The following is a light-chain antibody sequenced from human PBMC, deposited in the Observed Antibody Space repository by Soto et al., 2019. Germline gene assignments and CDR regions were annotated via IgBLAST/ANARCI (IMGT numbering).Light chain of an antibody. Sequence: QSALTQPASVSGSPGQSITISCTGTSSDVGSYNYVSWYQQHPGKAPKVMIYEVSNRPSGVSNRFSGSKSGNTASLTISGLQAEDEADYYCSSYTSSSTPWVFGGGTKVTVL. J-gene: IGLJ3*02. CDR2: EVS. CDR3: SSYTSSSTPWV. V-gene: IGLV2-14*01. CDR1: SSDVGSYNY.